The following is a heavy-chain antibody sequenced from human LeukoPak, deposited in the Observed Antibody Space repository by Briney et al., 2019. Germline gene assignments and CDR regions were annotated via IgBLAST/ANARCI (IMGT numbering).Heavy chain of an antibody. CDR1: GFTFSNYA. CDR2: INHSGST. V-gene: IGHV4-34*08. Sequence: GSLRLSCAASGFTFSNYAMSWVRRAPGKGLEWIGEINHSGSTNYNPSLKSRAIISVDTSKNQFSLKLSSVTAADTAVYYCAHKGGLWSGYYTDYWGQGTLVTVSS. CDR3: AHKGGLWSGYYTDY. J-gene: IGHJ4*02. D-gene: IGHD3-3*01.